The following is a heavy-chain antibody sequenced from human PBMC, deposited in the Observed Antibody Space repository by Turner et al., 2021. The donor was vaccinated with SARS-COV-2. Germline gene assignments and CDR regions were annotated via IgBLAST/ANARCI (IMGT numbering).Heavy chain of an antibody. V-gene: IGHV3-30-3*01. CDR3: ARDLVATTQLFDY. D-gene: IGHD5-12*01. J-gene: IGHJ4*02. Sequence: QGQLVESGGGVVQPGRSLRLACAASGFTFSSYAMHWVRQAPGKGLEGVAVISYDVSNKYYADSVKGRITISRDKSKNTLYLQMNSLRAEDTAVYYCARDLVATTQLFDYWGQGTLVTVSS. CDR1: GFTFSSYA. CDR2: ISYDVSNK.